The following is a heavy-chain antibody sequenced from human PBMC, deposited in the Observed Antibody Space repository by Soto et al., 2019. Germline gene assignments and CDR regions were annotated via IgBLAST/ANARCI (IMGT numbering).Heavy chain of an antibody. CDR2: INHSGST. V-gene: IGHV4-39*07. CDR1: GGSISSGDYY. Sequence: SETLSLTCTVSGGSISSGDYYWSWIRQPPGKGLEWIGEINHSGSTNYNPSLKSRVTISVDTSKNQFSLKLSSVTAADTAVYYCASPGEGSYGTTGVDYWGQGTLVTVSS. D-gene: IGHD2-8*01. J-gene: IGHJ4*02. CDR3: ASPGEGSYGTTGVDY.